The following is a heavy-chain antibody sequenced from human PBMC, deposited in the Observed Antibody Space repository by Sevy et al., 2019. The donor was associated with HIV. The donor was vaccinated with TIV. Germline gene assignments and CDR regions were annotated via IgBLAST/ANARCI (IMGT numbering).Heavy chain of an antibody. V-gene: IGHV3-21*04. CDR1: GSSFESFA. J-gene: IGHJ6*02. CDR2: ISKSSSYI. CDR3: TRGSGIDYYEKGMDL. Sequence: GRSLRLSCAASGSSFESFAMNWVRQAPGKGLEWVAYISKSSSYIYYADSVKGRFTISRDNAKNSLFLQMNSLGAEDTAIYYCTRGSGIDYYEKGMDLWGQGTTVTVSS. D-gene: IGHD3-10*01.